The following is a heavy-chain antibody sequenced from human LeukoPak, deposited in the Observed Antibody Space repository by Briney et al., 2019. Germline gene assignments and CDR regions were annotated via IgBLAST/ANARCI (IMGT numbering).Heavy chain of an antibody. D-gene: IGHD6-13*01. CDR1: GGSISSYY. CDR3: ARDGRIADIYYYYYGMDV. Sequence: SETLSLTCTVSGGSISSYYWSWIRQPAGKGLEWIGRIYTSGSTNYNPSLKSRVTMSVDTSKNQFSLKLSSVTAADTAVYYCARDGRIADIYYYYYGMDVWGQGTTVTVSS. J-gene: IGHJ6*02. V-gene: IGHV4-4*07. CDR2: IYTSGST.